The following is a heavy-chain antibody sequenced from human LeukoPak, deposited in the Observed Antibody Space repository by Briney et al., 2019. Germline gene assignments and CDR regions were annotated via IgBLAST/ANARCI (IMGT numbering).Heavy chain of an antibody. J-gene: IGHJ4*02. V-gene: IGHV4-31*03. CDR1: GGSISSGGYY. D-gene: IGHD3-22*01. CDR2: IYYSGST. CDR3: ARDDYDYYDSSGSTL. Sequence: SQTLSLTCTVSGGSISSGGYYWSWIRQHPGKGLEWIGYIYYSGSTYYNPSLKSRVTISVDTSKNQFSLKLSSVTAADTAVYYCARDDYDYYDSSGSTLWGQGTLVTVSS.